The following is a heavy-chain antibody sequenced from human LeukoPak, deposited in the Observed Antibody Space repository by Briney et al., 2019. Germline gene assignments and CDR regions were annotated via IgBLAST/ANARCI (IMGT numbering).Heavy chain of an antibody. CDR3: ARRNAMDV. V-gene: IGHV3-7*03. J-gene: IGHJ6*02. Sequence: GGSLRLSCAASGFTFRNYWMTWVRQAPGKGLEWVANINRDGSERYYVDSVKGRFTISRDDAKSSLYLQMNSLRAEDTAVYYCARRNAMDVWGQGTTVTVFS. CDR2: INRDGSER. CDR1: GFTFRNYW.